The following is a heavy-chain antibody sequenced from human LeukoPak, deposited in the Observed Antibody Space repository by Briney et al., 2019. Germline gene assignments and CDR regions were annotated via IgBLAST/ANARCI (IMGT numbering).Heavy chain of an antibody. V-gene: IGHV3-21*01. D-gene: IGHD5-24*01. J-gene: IGHJ3*02. CDR3: ARCRNGYRNDVFAT. CDR2: ISITSSYK. Sequence: ISITSSYKSYAHAVKGRCTIYRDNAKNSLYMQMNSLRAEDTAVSYCARCRNGYRNDVFATWGQGTMVTVSS.